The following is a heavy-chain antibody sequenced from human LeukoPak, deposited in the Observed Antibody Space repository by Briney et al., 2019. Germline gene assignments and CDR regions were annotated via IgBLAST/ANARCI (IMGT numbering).Heavy chain of an antibody. Sequence: GGSLRLSCVASGFSLSGYGMSWVRQAPGKGLGWVSATGSSGGNIHYADSVKGRFTIFRDNSRYTLYLEVNSLRAEDTAVYYCAKDRGWFGGSLANFDYWGQGTLVTVSS. D-gene: IGHD3-10*01. CDR3: AKDRGWFGGSLANFDY. J-gene: IGHJ4*02. CDR1: GFSLSGYG. V-gene: IGHV3-23*01. CDR2: TGSSGGNI.